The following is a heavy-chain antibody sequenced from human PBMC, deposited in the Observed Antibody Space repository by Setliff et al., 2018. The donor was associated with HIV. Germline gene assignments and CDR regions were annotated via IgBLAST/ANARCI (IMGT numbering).Heavy chain of an antibody. J-gene: IGHJ5*02. Sequence: SETLSLTCAVSGYSISSDYYWGWIRQSPGKRLEWIGSVSQSGSTYYNPSLKSRITISVDRSKNLFSLKLISVTAADQGVYYCARVPVAGANWFDPWGLGTLVTVSS. CDR2: VSQSGST. D-gene: IGHD2-21*01. V-gene: IGHV4-38-2*01. CDR3: ARVPVAGANWFDP. CDR1: GYSISSDYY.